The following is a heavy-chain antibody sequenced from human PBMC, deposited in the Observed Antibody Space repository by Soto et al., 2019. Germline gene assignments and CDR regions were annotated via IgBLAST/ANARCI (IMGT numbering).Heavy chain of an antibody. CDR1: GFTFSSYG. J-gene: IGHJ4*02. V-gene: IGHV3-7*03. Sequence: EVQLLESGGGLVQPGGSLRLSCAASGFTFSSYGMSWVRQAPGKGLEWLGNIKGDGSDAHYVDSVKGRFTISRDNAGNSIYLQMNNLRAEDTAMYYCARDPVTSDWGQGTLVTVSS. CDR2: IKGDGSDA. CDR3: ARDPVTSD.